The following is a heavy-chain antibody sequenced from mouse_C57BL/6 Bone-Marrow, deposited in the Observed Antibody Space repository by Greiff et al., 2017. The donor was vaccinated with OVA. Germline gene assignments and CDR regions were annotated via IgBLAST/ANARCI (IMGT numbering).Heavy chain of an antibody. CDR2: IDPSDSYT. D-gene: IGHD1-1*01. J-gene: IGHJ2*01. CDR3: ARPLLLRPIDY. Sequence: QVQLQQPGAELVKPGASVKLSCKASGYTFTSYWMQWVKQRPGQGLEWIGEIDPSDSYTNYNQKFKGKATLTVDTSSSTAYMQRSSLTSEDSAVYYCARPLLLRPIDYWGQGTTLTVSS. CDR1: GYTFTSYW. V-gene: IGHV1-50*01.